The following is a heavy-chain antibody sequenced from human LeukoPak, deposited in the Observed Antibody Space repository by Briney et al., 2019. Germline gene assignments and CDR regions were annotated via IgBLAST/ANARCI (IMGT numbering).Heavy chain of an antibody. CDR2: INHGGRT. Sequence: SETPSLTCAVYGGSFSAYYWTWIRQPPGKGLEWIGEINHGGRTNYNPSLASRVTISIDTSRNQFSLKLSSVTAADTAVYYCATYWSTGDSDSWGQGILVTVSS. V-gene: IGHV4-34*01. CDR3: ATYWSTGDSDS. CDR1: GGSFSAYY. D-gene: IGHD7-27*01. J-gene: IGHJ4*02.